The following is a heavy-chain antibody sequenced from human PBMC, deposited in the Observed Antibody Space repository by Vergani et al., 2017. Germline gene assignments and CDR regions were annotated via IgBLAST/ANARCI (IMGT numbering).Heavy chain of an antibody. CDR3: ARNDSISTGGAFDI. D-gene: IGHD1-1*01. CDR2: IDWVDDK. J-gene: IGHJ3*02. Sequence: QVTLKESGPALVKPTQTLTLTCTFSGFSLSTSGMRVSWIRQHPGKALEWLARIDWVDDKFYSTSLKTRITNSKDTSKNQVVLTMTDMDPVNTATYYCARNDSISTGGAFDIWGQGTMVTVSA. V-gene: IGHV2-70*04. CDR1: GFSLSTSGMR.